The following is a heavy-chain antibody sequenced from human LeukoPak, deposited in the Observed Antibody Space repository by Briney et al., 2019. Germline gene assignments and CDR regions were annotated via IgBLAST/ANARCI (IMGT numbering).Heavy chain of an antibody. D-gene: IGHD3-10*01. V-gene: IGHV1-18*01. CDR1: GYTFTSYS. Sequence: ASVKVSCKASGYTFTSYSISWGRQAPQQGVEWMGWISAYNGNTNYAQKLQGRVTLTTDTSTSTAYMGLRSLRSDHTAVYFCARDRPASVARSGSWLDPWGQGALVTVSS. CDR3: ARDRPASVARSGSWLDP. CDR2: ISAYNGNT. J-gene: IGHJ5*02.